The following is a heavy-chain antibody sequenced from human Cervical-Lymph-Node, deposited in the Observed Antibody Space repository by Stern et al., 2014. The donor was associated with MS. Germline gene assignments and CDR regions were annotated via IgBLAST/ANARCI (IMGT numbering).Heavy chain of an antibody. D-gene: IGHD5-18*01. J-gene: IGHJ4*02. CDR2: IFYSET. Sequence: QLQLQESGPGLVKPSETLSLTCTVSGGSISNYYWSWIRQPPGKGLEYIGYIFYSETNYNPSLKSRVTISVDTSKNQFSLKLTSMTAADTAVYYCARVDTTMVGYYLDFWGQGALVTVSS. V-gene: IGHV4-59*01. CDR1: GGSISNYY. CDR3: ARVDTTMVGYYLDF.